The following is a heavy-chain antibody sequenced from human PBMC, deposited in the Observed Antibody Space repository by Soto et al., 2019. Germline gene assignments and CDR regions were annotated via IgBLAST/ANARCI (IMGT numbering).Heavy chain of an antibody. V-gene: IGHV4-4*02. CDR2: IYHSGST. J-gene: IGHJ6*02. CDR1: GGSISSSNW. CDR3: ATWRYDSSGYYFEYYYGMDV. D-gene: IGHD3-22*01. Sequence: SETLSLTCAVSGGSISSSNWWSWVRQPPGKGLEWIGEIYHSGSTNYNPSLKSRVTISVDKSKNQFSLKLSSVTAADTAVYYCATWRYDSSGYYFEYYYGMDVWGQGTTVTVSS.